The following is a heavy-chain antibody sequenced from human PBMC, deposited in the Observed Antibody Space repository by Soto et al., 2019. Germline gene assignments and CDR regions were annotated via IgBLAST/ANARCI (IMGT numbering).Heavy chain of an antibody. D-gene: IGHD1-20*01. CDR1: GGIFTNNA. Sequence: QVQVVQSGAEVKKPGSSVKVSCKVSGGIFTNNAISWVRQAPGQGLEWLGGVIPLFDTAYYAQIFRGRLRIPAAGPTTTAYMEWRGLTLADTAVYFCATGINNDGYNFYHGMAAWGKGTTFPASP. J-gene: IGHJ6*04. CDR2: VIPLFDTA. V-gene: IGHV1-69*01. CDR3: ATGINNDGYNFYHGMAA.